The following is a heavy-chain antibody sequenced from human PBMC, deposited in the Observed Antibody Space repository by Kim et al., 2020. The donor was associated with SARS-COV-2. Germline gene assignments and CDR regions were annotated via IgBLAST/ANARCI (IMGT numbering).Heavy chain of an antibody. D-gene: IGHD2-2*01. Sequence: GGSLRLSCAASGFTFSTYGMHWVRQAPGKGLEWVSSISTASVYIYYADSVKGRFTISRDNAKKSLYLQMNSLRGEDTAVYYCARGSLISNPAATTADSWG. CDR3: ARGSLISNPAATTADS. CDR2: ISTASVYI. CDR1: GFTFSTYG. J-gene: IGHJ5*01. V-gene: IGHV3-21*01.